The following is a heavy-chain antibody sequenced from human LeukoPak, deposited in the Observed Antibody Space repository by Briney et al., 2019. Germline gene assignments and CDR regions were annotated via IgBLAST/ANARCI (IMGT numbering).Heavy chain of an antibody. V-gene: IGHV4-39*07. CDR2: IYYSGST. CDR3: ASLGVDTAMVYFDY. J-gene: IGHJ4*02. CDR1: GGSISSSSYY. Sequence: SETLSLTCTVSGGSISSSSYYWGWIRQPPGKGLEWIGSIYYSGSTYYNPSLKSRVTISVDTSKNQFSLKLSSVTAADTAVYYCASLGVDTAMVYFDYWGQGTLVTVSS. D-gene: IGHD5-18*01.